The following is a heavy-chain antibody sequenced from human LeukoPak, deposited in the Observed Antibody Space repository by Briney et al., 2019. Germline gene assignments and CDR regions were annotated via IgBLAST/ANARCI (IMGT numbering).Heavy chain of an antibody. D-gene: IGHD5-18*01. J-gene: IGHJ4*02. CDR3: AGGGTPMVYYFDN. CDR2: INHSGST. Sequence: PSETLSLTCAVYGGSFSGYYWSWIRQPPGKGLEWIGEINHSGSTNYNPSLKSRVTISVDTSKNQFSLKLSSVTAADTAVYYCAGGGTPMVYYFDNWGQGTLVTVSS. CDR1: GGSFSGYY. V-gene: IGHV4-34*01.